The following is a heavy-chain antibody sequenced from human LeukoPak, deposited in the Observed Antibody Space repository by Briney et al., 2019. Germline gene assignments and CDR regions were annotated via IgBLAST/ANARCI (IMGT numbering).Heavy chain of an antibody. V-gene: IGHV3-30*03. CDR3: ARAGETYYYDSSGYSPADPLDY. J-gene: IGHJ4*02. CDR2: ISYDGSNK. Sequence: GGSLRLSCAASGFTFSSYGMHWVRQAPGKGLEWVAVISYDGSNKYYADSVKGRFTISRDNSRNTLYLQMNSLRAEDTAVYYCARAGETYYYDSSGYSPADPLDYWGQGTLATVSS. CDR1: GFTFSSYG. D-gene: IGHD3-22*01.